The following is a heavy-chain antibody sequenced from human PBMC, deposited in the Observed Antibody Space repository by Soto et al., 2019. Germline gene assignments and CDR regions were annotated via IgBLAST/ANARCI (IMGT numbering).Heavy chain of an antibody. Sequence: PGGSLRLSCAASGFTFSSYAMHWVRQAPGKGLEWVAVISYDGSNKYYADSVKGRFTISRDNSKNTLYLQMNSLRAEYTAVYYCARVRGKRWHYTGFDYWGQGTLVTVSS. J-gene: IGHJ4*02. CDR1: GFTFSSYA. D-gene: IGHD3-16*01. CDR3: ARVRGKRWHYTGFDY. CDR2: ISYDGSNK. V-gene: IGHV3-30-3*01.